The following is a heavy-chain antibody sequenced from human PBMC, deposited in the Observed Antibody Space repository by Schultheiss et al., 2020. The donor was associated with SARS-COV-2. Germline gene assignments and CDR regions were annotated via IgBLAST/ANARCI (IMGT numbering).Heavy chain of an antibody. CDR2: ISYDGRDN. D-gene: IGHD2-15*01. J-gene: IGHJ4*02. Sequence: GGSLRLSCVASEFTFRTCAMTWVRQAPGTGLEWVAVISYDGRDNYYADSAKGRFTISRDNSNNTLYLHMNSLRAEDTAVFYCAGGGVCTGDSCYGPHDYWGQGTLVTVSS. V-gene: IGHV3-30*04. CDR3: AGGGVCTGDSCYGPHDY. CDR1: EFTFRTCA.